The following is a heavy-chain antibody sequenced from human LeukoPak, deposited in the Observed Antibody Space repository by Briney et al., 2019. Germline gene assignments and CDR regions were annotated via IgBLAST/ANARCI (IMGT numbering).Heavy chain of an antibody. D-gene: IGHD3-10*01. CDR1: GFTFSSYS. CDR2: ISSSSSYI. Sequence: PGGSLRLSCAASGFTFSSYSMNWVRQAPGKGLEWVSSISSSSSYIYYADSVKGRFTISRDNAKNSLYLQMNSLRAEDTAVYYCARDVTLSSEQWSNPRGQGTLVTVSS. V-gene: IGHV3-21*01. CDR3: ARDVTLSSEQWSNP. J-gene: IGHJ5*02.